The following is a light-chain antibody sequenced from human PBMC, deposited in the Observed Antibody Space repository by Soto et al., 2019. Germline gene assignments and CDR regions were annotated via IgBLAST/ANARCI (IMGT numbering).Light chain of an antibody. J-gene: IGKJ3*01. Sequence: EIVLTQSPGTLSLSPGERANLSCRASQSVSSSSLAWYQQKPGQAPRLLIYGASSRATGIPDRFSGSGSGTDFTLTISSLEPEDFAAYYCQQHGSSPFTFGPGTKVDIK. CDR2: GAS. CDR3: QQHGSSPFT. V-gene: IGKV3-20*01. CDR1: QSVSSSS.